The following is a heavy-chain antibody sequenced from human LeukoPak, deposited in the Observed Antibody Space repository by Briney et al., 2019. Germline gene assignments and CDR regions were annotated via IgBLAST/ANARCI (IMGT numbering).Heavy chain of an antibody. J-gene: IGHJ4*02. CDR2: ISSSSSYI. V-gene: IGHV3-21*01. CDR3: ARDWGAPGDGYNTDNDY. D-gene: IGHD5-24*01. CDR1: GFTFSSYS. Sequence: GGSLRLSCAASGFTFSSYSMNWVRQAPGKGLEWVSSISSSSSYIYYADSVKGRFTISRDNAKNSLYLQMNSLRAEDTAVYYCARDWGAPGDGYNTDNDYWGQGTLVTVSS.